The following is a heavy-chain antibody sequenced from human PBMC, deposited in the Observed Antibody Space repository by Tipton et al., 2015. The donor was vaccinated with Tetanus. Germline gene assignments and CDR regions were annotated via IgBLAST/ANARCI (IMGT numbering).Heavy chain of an antibody. V-gene: IGHV4-59*01. CDR3: ARHSGWYNFFTGVDV. Sequence: TLSLTCTVSGGPLRSYYWSWIRQSPGKGLEWIGYIYFSGHTKYNPSLKSRVTFSLDTSQNQISLQLTSVTAADTAVYYCARHSGWYNFFTGVDVWGLGTTVTVS. CDR2: IYFSGHT. J-gene: IGHJ6*02. D-gene: IGHD6-19*01. CDR1: GGPLRSYY.